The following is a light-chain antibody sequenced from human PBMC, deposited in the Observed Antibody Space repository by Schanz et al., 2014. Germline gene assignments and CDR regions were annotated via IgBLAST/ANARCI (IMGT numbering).Light chain of an antibody. J-gene: IGKJ1*01. CDR2: DAS. CDR1: QSVNTF. V-gene: IGKV3-11*01. CDR3: LQRSHWPRT. Sequence: EIVLTQSPATLSLSPGENATLSCGASQSVNTFLAWYQQKPGLAPRLLIYDASLRAAGTPARFSGSGSGTDFTLTIRSLEPEDFAMYYCLQRSHWPRTFGQGTKVEIK.